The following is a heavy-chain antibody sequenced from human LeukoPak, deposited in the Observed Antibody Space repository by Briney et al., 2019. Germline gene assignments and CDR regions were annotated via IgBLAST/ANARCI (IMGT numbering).Heavy chain of an antibody. D-gene: IGHD6-19*01. CDR3: ERGYEQWLVQGVCYFDY. Sequence: ASVKVSCKASGYTFTGYYMHWARQAPGQGLEWMGRINPNSGGTNYAQKFQGRVTMTRDTSISTAYMELSRLRSDDTAVYYCERGYEQWLVQGVCYFDYWGQGTLVTVSS. J-gene: IGHJ4*02. CDR1: GYTFTGYY. V-gene: IGHV1-2*06. CDR2: INPNSGGT.